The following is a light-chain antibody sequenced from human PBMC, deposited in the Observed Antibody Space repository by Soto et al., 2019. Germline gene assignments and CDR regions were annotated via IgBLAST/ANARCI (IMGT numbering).Light chain of an antibody. CDR2: GVT. V-gene: IGLV2-14*01. J-gene: IGLJ1*01. CDR3: TSYTSSSTHV. Sequence: SALTQPASVSGSPGQSITISCTGTSSDIGGYDYVSWYQHHPGKAPKFIIYGVTNRPSGVSHRFSGSKSANTASLTISGLQAEDEAHYYCTSYTSSSTHVFGTGTKVTVL. CDR1: SSDIGGYDY.